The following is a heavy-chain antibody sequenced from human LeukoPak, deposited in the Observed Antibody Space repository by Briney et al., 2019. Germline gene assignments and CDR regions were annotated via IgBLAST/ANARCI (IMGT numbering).Heavy chain of an antibody. CDR2: IKQDGSEK. J-gene: IGHJ4*02. CDR3: ARRRVVADKYFDY. Sequence: GGSLRLSCAASGFTFSTYWMTWVRQAPGKGLEWVASIKQDGSEKYYVDSVKGRFTISRDNAMNSLYLQMNSLRAEDTAVYFCARRRVVADKYFDYWGQGTLVAVSS. CDR1: GFTFSTYW. V-gene: IGHV3-7*01. D-gene: IGHD5-12*01.